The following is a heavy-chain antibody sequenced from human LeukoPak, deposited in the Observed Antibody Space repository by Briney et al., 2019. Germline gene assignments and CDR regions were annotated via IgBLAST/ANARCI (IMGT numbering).Heavy chain of an antibody. CDR2: IYYSGST. D-gene: IGHD3-22*01. Sequence: SDTLSLICTVSGGSISSYYWSWIRQPPGKGLEWGGYIYYSGSTNYKPYLKSRVTISVAPSKNQFSLKLSSVTAADTAVYYCARDGAYDSSGYYSFQHWGHGTLVTVSS. V-gene: IGHV4-59*01. J-gene: IGHJ1*01. CDR1: GGSISSYY. CDR3: ARDGAYDSSGYYSFQH.